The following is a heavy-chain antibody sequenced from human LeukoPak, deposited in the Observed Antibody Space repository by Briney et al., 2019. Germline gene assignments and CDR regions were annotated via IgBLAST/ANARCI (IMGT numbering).Heavy chain of an antibody. V-gene: IGHV4-59*01. CDR2: VYYSGGT. CDR1: GGSISSYH. Sequence: SETLSLTCTVSGGSISSYHWSGIRQPPGKGLEWIGYVYYSGGTNYNPSLKSRVTISVDTSKNQVSLKLSSVTAADTAVYYCARLTRFPIRFHCCGQGILVTVSS. D-gene: IGHD2-21*01. CDR3: ARLTRFPIRFHC. J-gene: IGHJ4*02.